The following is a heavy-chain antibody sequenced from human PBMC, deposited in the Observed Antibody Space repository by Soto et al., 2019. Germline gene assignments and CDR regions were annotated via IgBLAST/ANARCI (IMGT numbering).Heavy chain of an antibody. CDR1: GFIFSSYA. CDR3: AKGGGYCTSSNCSPFDY. V-gene: IGHV3-23*01. J-gene: IGHJ4*02. CDR2: ISVSGGST. Sequence: GGSLRLSCTASGFIFSSYAMSWVRQAPGKGLEWVSGISVSGGSTYYVGSVKGRFTISRDNSKNTLNLQMSSLRAEDTAVYYCAKGGGYCTSSNCSPFDYWGQGTLVTVS. D-gene: IGHD2-2*01.